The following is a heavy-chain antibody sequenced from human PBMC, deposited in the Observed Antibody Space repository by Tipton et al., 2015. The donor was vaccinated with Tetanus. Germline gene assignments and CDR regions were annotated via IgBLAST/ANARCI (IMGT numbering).Heavy chain of an antibody. Sequence: TLSLTCSVSGESVSRSYWSWLRQPPGKPLEWISDIYYSGATEYNPSLQSRVTTSLHASQRQFSLKLTSVTPADTAIYYCARKGRQFCSGDCYPTAYDIWGHGTMVTVSS. D-gene: IGHD2-21*02. J-gene: IGHJ3*02. CDR3: ARKGRQFCSGDCYPTAYDI. CDR2: IYYSGAT. CDR1: GESVSRSY. V-gene: IGHV4-59*02.